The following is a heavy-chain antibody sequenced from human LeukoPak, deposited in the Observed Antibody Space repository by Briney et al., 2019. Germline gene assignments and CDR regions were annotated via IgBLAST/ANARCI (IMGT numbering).Heavy chain of an antibody. D-gene: IGHD6-6*01. Sequence: GESLKISCKGSGYSFTNSWIAWVRPMPGKGLEWMGIIYPGDSDTRYSPSFQGQVTISADKSISTAYLQWSSLKASDTAMYYCARLQSSSSEDAFDIWGQGTMVTVSS. V-gene: IGHV5-51*01. CDR3: ARLQSSSSEDAFDI. CDR1: GYSFTNSW. J-gene: IGHJ3*02. CDR2: IYPGDSDT.